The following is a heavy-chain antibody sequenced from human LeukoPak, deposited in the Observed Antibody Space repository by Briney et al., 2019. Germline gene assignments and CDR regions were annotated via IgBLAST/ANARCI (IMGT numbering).Heavy chain of an antibody. J-gene: IGHJ4*02. CDR1: GFTFSSYS. D-gene: IGHD3-3*01. CDR3: ARDTLSTIFGVVIPPYYFDY. Sequence: PGGSLRLSCAASGFTFSSYSMNWVRQAPGKGLEWVSSISSSSSYIYYADSVKGRFTISRDNAKNSLYLQMNSLRAEDTAVYYCARDTLSTIFGVVIPPYYFDYWGQGTLVTVSS. V-gene: IGHV3-21*01. CDR2: ISSSSSYI.